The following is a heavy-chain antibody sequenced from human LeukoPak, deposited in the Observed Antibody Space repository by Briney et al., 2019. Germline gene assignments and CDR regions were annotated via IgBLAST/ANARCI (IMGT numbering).Heavy chain of an antibody. CDR2: IYPGDSDT. CDR3: ARVDQYYDILTGYSTSHYFDY. J-gene: IGHJ4*02. CDR1: GYDFSTYW. V-gene: IGHV5-51*01. Sequence: GESLKISCKTSGYDFSTYWIAWVRQMPGKGLEWMGIIYPGDSDTRYSPSFQGQVTISADKSISTAYLQWSSLKASDTAMYYCARVDQYYDILTGYSTSHYFDYWGQGTLVTVSS. D-gene: IGHD3-9*01.